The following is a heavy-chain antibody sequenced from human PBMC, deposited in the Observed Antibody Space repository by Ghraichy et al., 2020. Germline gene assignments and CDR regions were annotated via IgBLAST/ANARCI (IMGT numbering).Heavy chain of an antibody. J-gene: IGHJ5*02. CDR2: INPNSGGT. D-gene: IGHD6-6*01. V-gene: IGHV1-2*06. CDR1: GYTFTGYY. Sequence: ASVKVSCKASGYTFTGYYMHWVRQAPGQGLEWMGRINPNSGGTNYAQKFQGRVTMTRDTSISTAYMELSRLRSDDTAVYYCARDLPRSIAARPGWSGGPHWFDPWGQGTLVTVSS. CDR3: ARDLPRSIAARPGWSGGPHWFDP.